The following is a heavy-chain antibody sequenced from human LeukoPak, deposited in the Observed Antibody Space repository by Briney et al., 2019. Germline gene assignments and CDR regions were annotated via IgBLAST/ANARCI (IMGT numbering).Heavy chain of an antibody. D-gene: IGHD2-2*01. CDR1: GFTFSNAW. V-gene: IGHV3-15*01. J-gene: IGHJ4*02. CDR2: IKSNSDGGTT. Sequence: GGSLRLSCAASGFTFSNAWMSWVRQAPGKGLEWAGRIKSNSDGGTTVYAAPVKGRFTISRDDSKNTLYLQMKSLKTEVSPVYYCISECNSASCYAEGLDYWGQGTLVTVSS. CDR3: ISECNSASCYAEGLDY.